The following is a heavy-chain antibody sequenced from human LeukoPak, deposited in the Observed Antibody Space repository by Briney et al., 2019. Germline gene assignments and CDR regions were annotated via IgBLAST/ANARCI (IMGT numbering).Heavy chain of an antibody. V-gene: IGHV3-66*01. Sequence: GGSLRLSCAASGFTFSSYAMSWVRQAPGKGLEWVSVIYSGGSTYYADSVKGRFTISRDNSKNTLYLQMNSLRAEDTAVYYCAREGLDYGDYGRVGYYFDYWGQGTLVTVSS. D-gene: IGHD4-17*01. CDR2: IYSGGST. CDR3: AREGLDYGDYGRVGYYFDY. CDR1: GFTFSSYA. J-gene: IGHJ4*02.